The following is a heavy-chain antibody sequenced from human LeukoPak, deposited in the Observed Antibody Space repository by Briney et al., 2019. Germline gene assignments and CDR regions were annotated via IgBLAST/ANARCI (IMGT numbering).Heavy chain of an antibody. J-gene: IGHJ4*02. CDR3: ARGDYYGSGSSCDY. CDR2: INAGNGNT. V-gene: IGHV1-3*01. CDR1: GYTFTSYA. Sequence: GASVKVSCKASGYTFTSYAMHWVRQAPGQRLEWMGWINAGNGNTEYSQKFQGRVTITRDTSASTAYMELSSLRSEDTAVYYCARGDYYGSGSSCDYWGQGTLVTVSS. D-gene: IGHD3-10*01.